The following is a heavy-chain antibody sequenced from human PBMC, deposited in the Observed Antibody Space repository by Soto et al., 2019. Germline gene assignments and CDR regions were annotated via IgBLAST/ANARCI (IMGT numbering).Heavy chain of an antibody. J-gene: IGHJ3*01. CDR1: GFTFSNYG. Sequence: QVQLVESGGGVVQPGTSLRLSCVASGFTFSNYGIHWVRQAPGRGLEWVAVIWHDGSKKYLTDSVRGRFTISRDNSKNTLYLHTNTLRVEDTAVYYCEGRHDPFHVWGRGTMVTVSS. CDR3: EGRHDPFHV. V-gene: IGHV3-33*01. CDR2: IWHDGSKK.